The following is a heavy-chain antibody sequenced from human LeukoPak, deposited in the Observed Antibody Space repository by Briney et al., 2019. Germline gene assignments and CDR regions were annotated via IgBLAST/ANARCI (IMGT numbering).Heavy chain of an antibody. V-gene: IGHV4-59*01. CDR3: ARHGQQLLVHLDF. Sequence: SETLSLTCRVSGGSIRGYHWSWIRQPPGKGLEWIGYIHYTGNTNYNPSLESRVTISVDTTKNQFSLKLRSVTAADTAVYYCARHGQQLLVHLDFWGRGTLVTVSS. J-gene: IGHJ4*02. CDR1: GGSIRGYH. D-gene: IGHD2-8*02. CDR2: IHYTGNT.